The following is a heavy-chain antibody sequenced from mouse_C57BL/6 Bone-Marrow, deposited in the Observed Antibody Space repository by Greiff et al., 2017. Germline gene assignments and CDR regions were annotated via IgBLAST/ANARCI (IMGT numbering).Heavy chain of an antibody. CDR1: GYSFTDYN. J-gene: IGHJ4*01. CDR2: INPNYGTT. V-gene: IGHV1-39*01. Sequence: EVHLVESGPELVKPGASVKISCKASGYSFTDYNMNWVKQSNGKSLEWIGVINPNYGTTSYNQKFKGKATLTVDPSSRTAYMQLNSLTSEDSAVYYCARLLPNYYAMDDWGQGTSVTVSS. D-gene: IGHD2-3*01. CDR3: ARLLPNYYAMDD.